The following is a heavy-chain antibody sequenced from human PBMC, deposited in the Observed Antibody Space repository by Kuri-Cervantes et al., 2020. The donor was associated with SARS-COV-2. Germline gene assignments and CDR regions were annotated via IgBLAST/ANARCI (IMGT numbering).Heavy chain of an antibody. CDR3: AREYSSGQSRGEIDY. CDR1: GFTFSSYG. J-gene: IGHJ4*02. CDR2: IWYDGSNK. V-gene: IGHV3-33*01. Sequence: GESLKISCAASGFTFSSYGMHWVRQAPGKGLEWVAVIWYDGSNKYYADSVKGRFTISRDNSKNTLYLQMNSLRAEDTAVYYCAREYSSGQSRGEIDYWGQGNRV. D-gene: IGHD6-19*01.